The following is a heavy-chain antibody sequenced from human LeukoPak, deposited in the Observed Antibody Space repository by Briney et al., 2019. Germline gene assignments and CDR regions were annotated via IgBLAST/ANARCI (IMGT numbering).Heavy chain of an antibody. Sequence: PSESLSLTCTVSVGSISSYNWSWIRQPPWKGLEWIVYIYYSGSTNYNPSLKSRVTISVDTSKSQFSLKLSSVTAADTAVYYCARGPYCGGDCYPPYYYYGMDVWGQGTTVTVSS. CDR3: ARGPYCGGDCYPPYYYYGMDV. D-gene: IGHD2-21*02. J-gene: IGHJ6*02. V-gene: IGHV4-59*01. CDR2: IYYSGST. CDR1: VGSISSYN.